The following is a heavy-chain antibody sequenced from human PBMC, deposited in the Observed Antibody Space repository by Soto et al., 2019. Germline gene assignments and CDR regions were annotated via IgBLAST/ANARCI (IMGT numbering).Heavy chain of an antibody. CDR2: ISYDGSNK. CDR1: GFTFSSYA. CDR3: AREIVRYAPESSVGLGHRDRMDV. Sequence: QVQLVESGGGVVQPGRSLRLSCAASGFTFSSYAMHWVRQAPGQGLEWVAVISYDGSNKYYADSVKGRFTISRDNSKKTLYLQMNSLRAEDTAVYHCAREIVRYAPESSVGLGHRDRMDVWGQGTTVTVSS. D-gene: IGHD2-15*01. V-gene: IGHV3-30-3*01. J-gene: IGHJ6*02.